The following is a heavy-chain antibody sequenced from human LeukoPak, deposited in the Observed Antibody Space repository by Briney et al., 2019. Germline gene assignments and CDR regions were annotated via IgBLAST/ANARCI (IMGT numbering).Heavy chain of an antibody. CDR2: IPYDGSNK. CDR1: GFAFSSYA. V-gene: IGHV3-30-3*01. Sequence: PGGSLRLSCAASGFAFSSYAMHWVRQAPGKGLEWVAVIPYDGSNKYYADSVKGRFTISRDNSKNTLYLQMNSLRAEDTAVYYCARAAKSGNSRGWFDPWGQGTLVTVSS. CDR3: ARAAKSGNSRGWFDP. J-gene: IGHJ5*02. D-gene: IGHD4-23*01.